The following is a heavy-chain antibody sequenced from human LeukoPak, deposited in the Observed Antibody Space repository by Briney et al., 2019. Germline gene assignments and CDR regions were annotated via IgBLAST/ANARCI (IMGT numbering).Heavy chain of an antibody. Sequence: SETLSLTCAVYGGSFSGYHWSWIRQPPGKGLEWIGEINHSGSTNYNPSLKSRVTISVDTSKNQFSLKLSSVTAADTAVYYCARGRPSDAFDIWGQGAMATVSS. J-gene: IGHJ3*02. CDR3: ARGRPSDAFDI. V-gene: IGHV4-34*01. CDR1: GGSFSGYH. CDR2: INHSGST.